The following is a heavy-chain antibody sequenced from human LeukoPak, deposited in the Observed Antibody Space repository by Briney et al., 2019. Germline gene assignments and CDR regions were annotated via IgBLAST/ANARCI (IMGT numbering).Heavy chain of an antibody. V-gene: IGHV1-2*02. CDR2: INPNSGGT. Sequence: ASVKVSCKASGYTFTGYYMHWVRQAPGQGLEWMGWINPNSGGTNYAQKFQGRVTMTRDTSTSTVYMELSSLRSEDTAVYYCARAIQWLVPGTFWYFDLWGRGTLVTVSS. CDR3: ARAIQWLVPGTFWYFDL. D-gene: IGHD6-19*01. J-gene: IGHJ2*01. CDR1: GYTFTGYY.